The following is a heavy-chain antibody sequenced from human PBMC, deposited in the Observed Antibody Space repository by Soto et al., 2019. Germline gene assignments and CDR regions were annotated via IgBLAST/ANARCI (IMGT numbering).Heavy chain of an antibody. D-gene: IGHD3-10*01. CDR3: ARDLAGSSYGSGSPIDY. V-gene: IGHV1-69*04. CDR2: IIPILGIA. J-gene: IGHJ4*02. Sequence: GASVKVSCKASGGTFSSYTISWVRQAPGQGLEWMGRIIPILGIANYAQKFQGRVTITADKSTSTAYMELSSLRSEDTAVYYCARDLAGSSYGSGSPIDYWGQGTLVTVS. CDR1: GGTFSSYT.